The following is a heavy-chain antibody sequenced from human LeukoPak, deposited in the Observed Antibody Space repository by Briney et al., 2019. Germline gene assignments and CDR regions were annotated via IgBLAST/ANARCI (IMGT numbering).Heavy chain of an antibody. CDR2: INTNTGNP. CDR1: GYTFTSYA. V-gene: IGHV7-4-1*02. D-gene: IGHD5-18*01. J-gene: IGHJ4*02. CDR3: AREVAIGRAAMEGLLH. Sequence: ASVNVSCKASGYTFTSYAMNWVRQAPGQGLEWMGWINTNTGNPADAQGFTGRFVFSLDTSVSTAYLQISSLKADDTAVYYCAREVAIGRAAMEGLLHWGQGTLVTVSS.